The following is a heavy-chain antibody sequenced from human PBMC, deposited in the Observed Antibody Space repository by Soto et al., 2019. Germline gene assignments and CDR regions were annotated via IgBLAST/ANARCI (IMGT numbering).Heavy chain of an antibody. V-gene: IGHV3-30-3*01. CDR3: AREPYFWSGYFSGPSSKTNHYYYYGMDV. J-gene: IGHJ6*02. CDR2: ISYDGSNK. Sequence: GGSLRLSCAASGFTFSSYAMHWVRQAPGKGLEWVAVISYDGSNKYYADSVKGRFTISRDNSKNTLYLQMNSLRAEDTAVYYCAREPYFWSGYFSGPSSKTNHYYYYGMDVWGQGTTVTVSS. CDR1: GFTFSSYA. D-gene: IGHD3-3*01.